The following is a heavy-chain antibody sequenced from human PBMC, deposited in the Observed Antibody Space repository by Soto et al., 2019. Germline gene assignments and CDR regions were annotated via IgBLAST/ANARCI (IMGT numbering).Heavy chain of an antibody. CDR3: ARQIRHYDSWSNEYYYYGLDV. J-gene: IGHJ6*02. V-gene: IGHV1-69*13. CDR2: IIPIFGTA. Sequence: SVKVSCKASGGTFSSYAISWVRQAPGQGLEWMGGIIPIFGTANYAQKFQGRVTITADESTSTAYMELSSLRSEDTAVYYCARQIRHYDSWSNEYYYYGLDVWGQGTTVTVS. CDR1: GGTFSSYA. D-gene: IGHD3-3*01.